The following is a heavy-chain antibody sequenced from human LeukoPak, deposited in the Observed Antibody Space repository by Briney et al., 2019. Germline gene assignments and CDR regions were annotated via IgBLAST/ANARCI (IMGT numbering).Heavy chain of an antibody. CDR3: ARDPTPHIVGATMNYYYYMDV. CDR2: IIPIFGTA. Sequence: ASVKVSCKASGGTFSSYAISWVRQAPGQGLEWMGGIIPIFGTANYAQKFQGRVTITTDESTSTAYMELSSLRSEDTAVYYCARDPTPHIVGATMNYYYYMDVWGKGTTVTVSS. D-gene: IGHD1-26*01. CDR1: GGTFSSYA. V-gene: IGHV1-69*05. J-gene: IGHJ6*03.